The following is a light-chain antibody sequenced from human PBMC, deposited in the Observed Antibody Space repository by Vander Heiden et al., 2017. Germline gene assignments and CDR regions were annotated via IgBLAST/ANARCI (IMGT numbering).Light chain of an antibody. CDR1: SLRRYY. CDR3: NSRDSSGNHLV. V-gene: IGLV3-19*01. Sequence: SSELTQDPAVSVALGPTVRLTCQGDSLRRYYASWYQQKPGQAPVLVIYGKNNRPSGIPDRFSGSSSGNTASLTITGAQAEDEADYYCNSRDSSGNHLVFGGGTKLTVL. CDR2: GKN. J-gene: IGLJ2*01.